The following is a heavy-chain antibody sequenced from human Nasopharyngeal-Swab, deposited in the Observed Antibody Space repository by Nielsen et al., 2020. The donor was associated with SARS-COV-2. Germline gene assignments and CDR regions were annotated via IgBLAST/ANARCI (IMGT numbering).Heavy chain of an antibody. CDR1: GFTFSSNA. V-gene: IGHV3-23*01. Sequence: GESLKISCAASGFTFSSNAMSWVRQAPGKGPEWVSAISGSGGSTYYADSVKGRFTISRDNSKNTLYLQMNSLRAEDTAVYYCAKPDKGTHDYWGQGTLVTVSS. D-gene: IGHD1-1*01. CDR2: ISGSGGST. CDR3: AKPDKGTHDY. J-gene: IGHJ4*02.